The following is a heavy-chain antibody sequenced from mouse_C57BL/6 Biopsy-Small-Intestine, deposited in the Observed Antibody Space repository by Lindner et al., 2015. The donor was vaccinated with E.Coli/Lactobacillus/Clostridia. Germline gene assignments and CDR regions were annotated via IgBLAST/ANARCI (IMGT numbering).Heavy chain of an antibody. V-gene: IGHV1-20*01. CDR2: ISAYNGHT. D-gene: IGHD1-1*02. J-gene: IGHJ4*01. Sequence: SVKVSCKASGYSFSSYVISWVRQAPGQGLEWMGRISAYNGHTNSAQTFQDRVAMSTDTPSSTAYLEVRSLRLDDTAVYFCARSNSTFWYLFDHWGQGTLVTVSS. CDR1: GYSFSSYV. CDR3: ARSNSTFWYLFDH.